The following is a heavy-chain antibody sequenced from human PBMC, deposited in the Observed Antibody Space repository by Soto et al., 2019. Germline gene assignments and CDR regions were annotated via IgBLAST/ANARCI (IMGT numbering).Heavy chain of an antibody. Sequence: EVQLVESGGDLVQPGGSLRLSCAASGFTFGNYWMSWVRQAPGKGPEWVANIKQDGSERNYVDSVKGRFTISRDNAENSLYLQMNSLRVEDTGVYSCASARRIGPWGQGTLVTVSS. V-gene: IGHV3-7*01. CDR3: ASARRIGP. CDR1: GFTFGNYW. D-gene: IGHD2-15*01. CDR2: IKQDGSER. J-gene: IGHJ5*02.